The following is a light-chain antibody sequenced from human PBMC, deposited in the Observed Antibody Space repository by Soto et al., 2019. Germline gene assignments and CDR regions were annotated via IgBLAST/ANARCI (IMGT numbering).Light chain of an antibody. J-gene: IGKJ2*01. CDR2: GAS. CDR3: QQSYTTPRT. CDR1: LSISSD. Sequence: DIQMTQSPSSLSASVGDRVTITCRASLSISSDLNWYQQKPGKAPKVLIFGASSLQSGVPSRFSGSGSGTDFTLTISSLRPEDSATYYCQQSYTTPRTLGQGTKLEIK. V-gene: IGKV1-39*01.